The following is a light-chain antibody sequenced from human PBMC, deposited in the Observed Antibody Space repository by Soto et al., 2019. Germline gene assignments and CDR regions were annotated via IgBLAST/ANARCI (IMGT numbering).Light chain of an antibody. CDR2: AAY. J-gene: IGKJ1*01. CDR3: QQYNNWPRT. Sequence: EIVMTQSPATLSVSPGERATLSCRASQSVITNLAWYQQKSGQAHRLLIYAAYTRATDIQARFSGSGSGTEFTLTIKILQSEDFAVYYCQQYNNWPRTFGQGTKVDIK. CDR1: QSVITN. V-gene: IGKV3-15*01.